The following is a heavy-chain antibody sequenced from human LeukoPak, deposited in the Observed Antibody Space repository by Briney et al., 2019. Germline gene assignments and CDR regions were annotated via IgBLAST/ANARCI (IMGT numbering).Heavy chain of an antibody. V-gene: IGHV1-46*01. CDR1: GYTFTSYY. CDR3: ARVLRYCSGGNCYSGGLGYMDV. D-gene: IGHD2-15*01. J-gene: IGHJ6*03. Sequence: AASVKVSCKASGYTFTSYYMHWVRQAPGQGLEWMGIINPSGGSTSYAQKFQGRVTMTRDTSTSTVYMELSSLRSEDTAVYYCARVLRYCSGGNCYSGGLGYMDVWGKGTTVTISS. CDR2: INPSGGST.